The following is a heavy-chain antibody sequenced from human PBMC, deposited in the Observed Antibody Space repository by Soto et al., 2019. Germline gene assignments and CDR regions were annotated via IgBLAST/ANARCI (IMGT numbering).Heavy chain of an antibody. Sequence: ASVKVSCKVSGYTLTELSMHWVRQAPGKGLEWMGGFDPEDGETIYAQKFQGRVTMTEDTSTDTAYMELSSLRSEATAVYYCAKGDAFGTDSGMDFWGQGTTVTVSS. V-gene: IGHV1-24*01. J-gene: IGHJ6*02. CDR2: FDPEDGET. CDR3: AKGDAFGTDSGMDF. D-gene: IGHD3-10*01. CDR1: GYTLTELS.